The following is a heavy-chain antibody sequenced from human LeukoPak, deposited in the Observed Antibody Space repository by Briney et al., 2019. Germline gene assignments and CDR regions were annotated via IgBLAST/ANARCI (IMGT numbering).Heavy chain of an antibody. Sequence: ASVTVSCNASGYTFTSYDINWVRQATGQGLEWMGWMNANSGNTGYAQKFQGRVTMTTDTFTSTAYMELRSLTSDDTAVYYCARIWNMIRGVTNWYYYYYMDVRGKGTTVTVSS. CDR1: GYTFTSYD. D-gene: IGHD3-10*01. CDR3: ARIWNMIRGVTNWYYYYYMDV. CDR2: MNANSGNT. J-gene: IGHJ6*03. V-gene: IGHV1-8*01.